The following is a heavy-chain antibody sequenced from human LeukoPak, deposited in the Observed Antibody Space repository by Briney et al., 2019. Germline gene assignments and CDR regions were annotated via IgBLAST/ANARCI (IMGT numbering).Heavy chain of an antibody. V-gene: IGHV3-33*01. CDR3: ARDLCSTTSCFDY. Sequence: GGSLRLSCVTSGFIFSSYGIHWVRQAPGKGLEWVAWHFASNKYYAESVRGRFTMSRDNSKSTLYLQMDSLRVEDTAVYYCARDLCSTTSCFDYWDQGTLVSVSS. CDR1: GFIFSSYG. D-gene: IGHD2-2*01. CDR2: HFASNK. J-gene: IGHJ4*02.